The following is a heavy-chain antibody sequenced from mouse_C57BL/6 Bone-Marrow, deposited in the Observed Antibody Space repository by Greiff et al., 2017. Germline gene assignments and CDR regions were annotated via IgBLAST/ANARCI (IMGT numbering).Heavy chain of an antibody. CDR3: ARSGPLGRRVDY. V-gene: IGHV1-55*01. CDR2: IYPNSGRT. Sequence: VQLQESGAELVKPGASVKMSCKASGYTFTSYWITWVKQRPGQGLEWIGDIYPNSGRTTYNEKFKCKAILTVDTSSNTAYLQLSSLTSEDSAVFYCARSGPLGRRVDYWGQGTTLTVSS. D-gene: IGHD4-1*01. CDR1: GYTFTSYW. J-gene: IGHJ2*01.